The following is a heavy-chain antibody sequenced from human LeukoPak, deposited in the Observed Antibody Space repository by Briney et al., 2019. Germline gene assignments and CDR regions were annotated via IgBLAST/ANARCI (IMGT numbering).Heavy chain of an antibody. D-gene: IGHD5-24*01. CDR2: ISSSSTYT. J-gene: IGHJ4*02. Sequence: GGSLRLSCAASGFTFSDYYMSWIRQAPGKGLEWVSYISSSSTYTKYADSVKGRFTISRANAKNSLYLQMNSLRAEDTAVYYCARGRDGYNYFDYWGQGTLVTVSS. V-gene: IGHV3-11*05. CDR3: ARGRDGYNYFDY. CDR1: GFTFSDYY.